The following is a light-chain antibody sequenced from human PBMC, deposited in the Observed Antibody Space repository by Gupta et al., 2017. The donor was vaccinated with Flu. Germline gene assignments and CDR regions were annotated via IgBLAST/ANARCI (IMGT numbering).Light chain of an antibody. J-gene: IGKJ2*03. V-gene: IGKV3-15*01. Sequence: EIVMTQFPTTLSVSPGERVTLSCRASQSVRSKLAWYQQKPGQAPRLLISAASTRATGTPDSFSGSGSGTEFTLTSSSRQYEDFAVYCWQQDNNLYSFGQGTKLEIK. CDR2: AAS. CDR3: QQDNNLYS. CDR1: QSVRSK.